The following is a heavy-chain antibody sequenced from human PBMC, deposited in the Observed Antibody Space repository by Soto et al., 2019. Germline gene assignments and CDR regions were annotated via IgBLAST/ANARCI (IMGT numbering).Heavy chain of an antibody. D-gene: IGHD3-10*01. CDR2: ISYDEKDK. Sequence: QVQLVQSGGGVVQPGRSLRLSCEASGFTFSNYGIHWVRQAPGKGLEWVSVISYDEKDKFYVDSVKGRFTISRDSSRNTLYLQMNSLRTEDTGVYYCAKDRGPRVRGFDYWGQGTLVTVSS. J-gene: IGHJ4*02. CDR3: AKDRGPRVRGFDY. CDR1: GFTFSNYG. V-gene: IGHV3-30*18.